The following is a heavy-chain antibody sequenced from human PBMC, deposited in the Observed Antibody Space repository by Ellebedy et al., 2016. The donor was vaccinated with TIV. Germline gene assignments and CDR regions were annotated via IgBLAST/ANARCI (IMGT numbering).Heavy chain of an antibody. CDR3: AADYGDYVLED. V-gene: IGHV1-69*04. D-gene: IGHD4-17*01. J-gene: IGHJ4*02. Sequence: AASVTVSCKASGGTFSYYGISWVRQAPGQGLEWMGRLNPILAIATYAEKFQGRLTITADKSTSTDYMELSSLRSEDTAVYYCAADYGDYVLEDWGQGTLITVSS. CDR1: GGTFSYYG. CDR2: LNPILAIA.